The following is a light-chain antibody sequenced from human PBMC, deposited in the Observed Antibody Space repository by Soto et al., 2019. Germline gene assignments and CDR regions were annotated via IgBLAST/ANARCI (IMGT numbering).Light chain of an antibody. J-gene: IGKJ4*02. CDR3: QQYDNWPLT. CDR1: QSVDSN. Sequence: EIVMTQSPATLSLSPGERATLSCRASQSVDSNLAWYQQKPSQAPRLLIFGASTRATGIPARFSGSGSGTDFTLTISSLQSEDFGVYFCQQYDNWPLTLGGGNKVEIK. V-gene: IGKV3D-15*01. CDR2: GAS.